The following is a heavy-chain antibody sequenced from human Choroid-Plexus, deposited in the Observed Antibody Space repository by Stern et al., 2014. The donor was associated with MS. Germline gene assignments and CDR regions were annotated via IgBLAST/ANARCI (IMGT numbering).Heavy chain of an antibody. Sequence: QVQLVQSGGGVVQPGRPLRLSCVASGFTFXSCAMHWVXQAPGKGLEWVAGVAYDGSNKYYADSVKGRFTISRDNSQNTLYMQMXSLRPEDTAVYYCAKDRQYLTYFFDHWGQGSLVTVSS. CDR3: AKDRQYLTYFFDH. J-gene: IGHJ5*02. CDR2: VAYDGSNK. CDR1: GFTFXSCA. V-gene: IGHV3-30*18. D-gene: IGHD2/OR15-2a*01.